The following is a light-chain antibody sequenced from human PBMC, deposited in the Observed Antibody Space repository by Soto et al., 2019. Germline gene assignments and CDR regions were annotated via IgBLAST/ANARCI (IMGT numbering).Light chain of an antibody. CDR1: QSVSSY. V-gene: IGKV3-11*01. CDR3: QQRSNWPPIT. CDR2: DAS. Sequence: EILLKQSPGTLSLSPGKRAALSCRASQSVSSYLAWYQQKPGQAPRLLIYDASNRATGIPARFSGSGSGTDFTLTISSLEPEDFAVYYCQQRSNWPPITFGPGTKVDIK. J-gene: IGKJ3*01.